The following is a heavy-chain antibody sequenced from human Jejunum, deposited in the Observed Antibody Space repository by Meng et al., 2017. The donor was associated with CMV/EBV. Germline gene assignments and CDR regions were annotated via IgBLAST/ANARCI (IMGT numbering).Heavy chain of an antibody. D-gene: IGHD3-10*01. CDR3: AKVAMIRGVVFDF. Sequence: SVFPFTSFAMSWVRQAPGKGLEWVSRITDNGDTTDYADSVNGRFTISRDNSKNTLFVQMNSLRVEDTAVYYCAKVAMIRGVVFDFWGQGTLVTVSS. V-gene: IGHV3-23*01. CDR1: VFPFTSFA. CDR2: ITDNGDTT. J-gene: IGHJ4*02.